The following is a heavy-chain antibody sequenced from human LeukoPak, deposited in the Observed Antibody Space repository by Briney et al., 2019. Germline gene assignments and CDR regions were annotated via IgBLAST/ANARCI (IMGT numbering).Heavy chain of an antibody. D-gene: IGHD2-15*01. CDR3: ARKSVAATPRDIVYQYSYMDV. J-gene: IGHJ6*03. Sequence: SVKVSCKASGYTFTSNALGWVRQAPGQGLEWMGWISTNTGNPTYAQGFTGRFVFSLDTSVSTAYLQISSLKAEDTAVYYCARKSVAATPRDIVYQYSYMDVWGKGTTVTVSS. CDR2: ISTNTGNP. CDR1: GYTFTSNA. V-gene: IGHV7-4-1*02.